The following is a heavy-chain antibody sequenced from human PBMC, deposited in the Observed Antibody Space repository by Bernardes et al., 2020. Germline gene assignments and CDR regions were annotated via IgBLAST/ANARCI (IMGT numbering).Heavy chain of an antibody. CDR3: ARDRSYYGSGSRHSYYFDY. D-gene: IGHD3-10*01. V-gene: IGHV3-53*01. Sequence: VGSLRLSCAASGFTVSSNYMSWVRQAPGKGLEWVSVIYSGGSTYYADSVKGRFTISRDNSKNTLYLQMNSLRAEDTAVYYCARDRSYYGSGSRHSYYFDYWGQGTLVTVSS. J-gene: IGHJ4*02. CDR1: GFTVSSNY. CDR2: IYSGGST.